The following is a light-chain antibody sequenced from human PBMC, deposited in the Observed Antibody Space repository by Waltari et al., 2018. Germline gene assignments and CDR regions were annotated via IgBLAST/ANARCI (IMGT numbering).Light chain of an antibody. CDR3: QKYGTLPAT. CDR1: QSVTRT. J-gene: IGKJ1*01. CDR2: DAS. Sequence: EIVLTQSPGTLSLSPGERATLFCRASQSVTRTLAWYQQKPGQAPRLLIYDASSRDTGIPDRLSGSGYGTDFSLTISRLEPEDFAVYYCQKYGTLPATFGQGTKVEIK. V-gene: IGKV3-20*01.